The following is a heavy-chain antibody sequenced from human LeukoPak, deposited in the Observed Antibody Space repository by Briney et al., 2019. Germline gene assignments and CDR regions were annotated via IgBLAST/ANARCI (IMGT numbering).Heavy chain of an antibody. V-gene: IGHV5-51*01. CDR2: IYPGDSNT. CDR3: ARHKRDGYRNLDY. CDR1: GYSFTNYW. Sequence: GESPKISCKGSGYSFTNYWIGWVRQMPGKGLEWMGIIYPGDSNTRYSPSFQGQVTISADKSISTAYLQWSSLKASDTAMYYCARHKRDGYRNLDYWGQGTLVTVSS. D-gene: IGHD5-24*01. J-gene: IGHJ4*02.